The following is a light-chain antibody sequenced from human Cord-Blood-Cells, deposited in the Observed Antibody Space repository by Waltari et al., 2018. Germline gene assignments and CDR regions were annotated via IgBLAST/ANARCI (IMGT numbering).Light chain of an antibody. CDR2: EVS. CDR3: SSYTSSSTYV. Sequence: QSALTQPASVSGSPGQSITISCTGTSSDVGGYNYVSWYQQHPGKAPKLMIYEVSNQPAGVSNRFSGSKSGNTASLTISVLQAEDEADYYCSSYTSSSTYVFGTGTKVTVL. CDR1: SSDVGGYNY. V-gene: IGLV2-14*01. J-gene: IGLJ1*01.